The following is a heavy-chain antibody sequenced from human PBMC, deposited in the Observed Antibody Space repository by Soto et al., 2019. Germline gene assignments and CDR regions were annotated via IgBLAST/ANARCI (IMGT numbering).Heavy chain of an antibody. Sequence: QITLRESGPPLVKPTQTLTLPCTFSGFSLTTSGAGVGWIRQPPGKVLEWLALIYWNDDERYSPSLESRLRISKDTSANQVVLKLTDMDPADTATDFCAHSRNPTYDLGSGYYCRFDVWGQGTMVTVSS. CDR3: AHSRNPTYDLGSGYYCRFDV. CDR1: GFSLTTSGAG. V-gene: IGHV2-5*01. J-gene: IGHJ3*01. CDR2: IYWNDDE. D-gene: IGHD3-3*01.